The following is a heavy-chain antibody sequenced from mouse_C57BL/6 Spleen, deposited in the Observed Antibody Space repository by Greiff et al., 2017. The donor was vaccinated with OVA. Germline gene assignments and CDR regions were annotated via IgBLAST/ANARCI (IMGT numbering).Heavy chain of an antibody. J-gene: IGHJ2*01. CDR3: ASRGRLVDY. CDR2: IDPSDSYT. D-gene: IGHD4-1*01. CDR1: GYTFTSYW. V-gene: IGHV1-50*01. Sequence: QVQLQQPGAELVKPGASVKLSCKASGYTFTSYWMQWVKQRPGQGLEWIGEIDPSDSYTNYNQKFKGKATLTVDTSSSTAYMQLSSLTSEDAAVYYCASRGRLVDYWGQGTTLTVSS.